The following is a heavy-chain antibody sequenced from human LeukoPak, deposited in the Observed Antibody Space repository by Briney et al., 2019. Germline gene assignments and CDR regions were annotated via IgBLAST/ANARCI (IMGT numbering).Heavy chain of an antibody. V-gene: IGHV3-23*01. CDR1: GFTFSSYA. D-gene: IGHD3-22*01. Sequence: GGFLRLSCAASGFTFSSYAMSWVRQAPGKGLEWVSAISGSGGSTYYADSVKGRFTISRDNSKNTLYLQMNSLRAEDTAVYYCAKLMFPDYYDSSGDAFDIWGQGTMVTVSS. CDR2: ISGSGGST. J-gene: IGHJ3*02. CDR3: AKLMFPDYYDSSGDAFDI.